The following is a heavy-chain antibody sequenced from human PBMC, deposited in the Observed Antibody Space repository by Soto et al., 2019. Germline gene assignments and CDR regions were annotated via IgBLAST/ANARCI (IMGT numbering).Heavy chain of an antibody. CDR2: IYPDDSDT. J-gene: IGHJ6*02. V-gene: IGHV5-51*01. CDR1: GNSFTTYW. CDR3: ARHEGFATGMDV. D-gene: IGHD3-10*01. Sequence: GESLKISCQGSGNSFTTYWIAWVRQMPGKGLEWMGIIYPDDSDTRYSPSFQGQVTISADKSITTAYLQWSSPKASDTAMYYCARHEGFATGMDVWGQGTTVTVSS.